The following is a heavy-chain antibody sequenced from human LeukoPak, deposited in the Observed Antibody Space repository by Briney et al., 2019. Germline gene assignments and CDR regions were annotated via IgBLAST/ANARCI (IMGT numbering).Heavy chain of an antibody. V-gene: IGHV3-7*01. CDR2: IKEDGSDK. CDR3: TRDAAYGYDRFDY. D-gene: IGHD5-18*01. CDR1: QFIFSNYW. Sequence: GGSLRLSCAASQFIFSNYWMAWVRQAPGKGLEWVANIKEDGSDKNYVDSVKGRFTISRDNAENSLYLQMNSLSAEDTAVYYCTRDAAYGYDRFDYWGQGTLVTVSS. J-gene: IGHJ4*02.